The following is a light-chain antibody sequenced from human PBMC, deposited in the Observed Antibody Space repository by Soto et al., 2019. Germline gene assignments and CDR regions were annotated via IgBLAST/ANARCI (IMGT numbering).Light chain of an antibody. CDR1: QSIDSN. Sequence: EIVMTQSPATLSVSPGDGATLSCRASQSIDSNLAWYQQKPGQTPRLLIYGASTRPTGIPARFSGNGSGTEFTLTISSPQSEDFATYYCQQLNSYPITFGQGTRLEIK. CDR3: QQLNSYPIT. CDR2: GAS. J-gene: IGKJ5*01. V-gene: IGKV3D-15*01.